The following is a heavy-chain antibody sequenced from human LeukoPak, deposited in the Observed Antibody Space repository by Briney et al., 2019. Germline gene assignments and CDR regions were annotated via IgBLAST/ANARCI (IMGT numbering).Heavy chain of an antibody. D-gene: IGHD3-3*01. V-gene: IGHV4-59*01. CDR3: ARDGGAFDI. J-gene: IGHJ3*02. CDR1: GGSISSYY. Sequence: SETLSLACTVSGGSISSYYWSWIRQPPGKGLEWIGYIYYSGSTNYNPSLKSRVTISVDTSKNQFSLKLSSVTAADTAVYYCARDGGAFDIWGQGTMVTVSS. CDR2: IYYSGST.